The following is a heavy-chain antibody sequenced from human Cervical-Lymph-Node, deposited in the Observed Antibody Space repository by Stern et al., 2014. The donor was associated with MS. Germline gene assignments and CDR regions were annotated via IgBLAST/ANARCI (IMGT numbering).Heavy chain of an antibody. V-gene: IGHV3-30-3*01. D-gene: IGHD3-10*01. CDR1: GFTFSSYP. Sequence: QVQLVQSGGGVVQPGRSLRVSCAGSGFTFSSYPIYWVRPAPGKGLEWVGVITYDGSKTHYEDSVKGRFTLSRDNSKNTVSLQMNSLTTEDTAVYFCARGSRGMDVWGQGTTVTVSS. CDR3: ARGSRGMDV. J-gene: IGHJ6*02. CDR2: ITYDGSKT.